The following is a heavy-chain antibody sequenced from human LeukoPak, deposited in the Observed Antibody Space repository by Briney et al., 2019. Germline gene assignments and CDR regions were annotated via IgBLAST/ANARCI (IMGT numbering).Heavy chain of an antibody. CDR1: GLTFSSYA. CDR2: ISYDGSNK. V-gene: IGHV3-30-3*01. D-gene: IGHD6-6*01. Sequence: GGSLRLSCAASGLTFSSYAMHWVRQAPGKGLEWVAVISYDGSNKYYADSVKGRFTISRDNSKNTLYLQMNSLRAEDTAVYYCARDFGGAPSSSDYYYYGMDVWGQGTTVTVSS. J-gene: IGHJ6*02. CDR3: ARDFGGAPSSSDYYYYGMDV.